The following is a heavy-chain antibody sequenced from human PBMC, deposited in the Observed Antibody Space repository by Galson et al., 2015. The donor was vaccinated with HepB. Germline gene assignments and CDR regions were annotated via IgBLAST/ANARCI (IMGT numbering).Heavy chain of an antibody. J-gene: IGHJ4*02. CDR1: GFTFSSYS. V-gene: IGHV3-48*02. CDR3: ARSLYSWEFPGALIDY. Sequence: CAAPGFTFSSYSMIWVRQAPGKGLEWISYISSSGNTIYYADSVKDRFTISRDNAKKSLFLQMNSLRDEDTAVYYCARSLYSWEFPGALIDYSGQGTLVTVSS. D-gene: IGHD3-10*01. CDR2: ISSSGNTI.